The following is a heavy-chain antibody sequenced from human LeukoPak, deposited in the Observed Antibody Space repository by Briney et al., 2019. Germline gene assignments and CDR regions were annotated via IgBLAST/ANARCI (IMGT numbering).Heavy chain of an antibody. CDR3: ARRDPTTVTAFDY. CDR1: GFDFTRDW. J-gene: IGHJ4*02. V-gene: IGHV5-51*01. Sequence: GESLKISCRFSGFDFTRDWIGGVRLMPGKGLEWMGIIFPDDSDTRYSPSFQGQVTLSADKSISTAYLQWSSLKASDTAIYYCARRDPTTVTAFDYWGQGTLVTVSS. CDR2: IFPDDSDT. D-gene: IGHD4-17*01.